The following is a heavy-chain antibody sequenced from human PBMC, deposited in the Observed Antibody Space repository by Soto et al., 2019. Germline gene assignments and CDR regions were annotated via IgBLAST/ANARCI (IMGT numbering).Heavy chain of an antibody. D-gene: IGHD3-9*01. Sequence: ASVKVSCKVSGYTLTELSMHWVRQAPGKGLEWMGGFDPEDGETIYAQKFQGRVTMTEDTSTDTAYMELSSLRSEDTAVYYCAISYIWAGYYPPAYWGQGPLVTVSS. J-gene: IGHJ4*02. V-gene: IGHV1-24*01. CDR1: GYTLTELS. CDR3: AISYIWAGYYPPAY. CDR2: FDPEDGET.